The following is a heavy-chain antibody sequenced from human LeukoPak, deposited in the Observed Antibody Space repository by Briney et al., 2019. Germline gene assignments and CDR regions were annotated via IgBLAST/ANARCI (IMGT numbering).Heavy chain of an antibody. J-gene: IGHJ2*01. CDR2: ISSSSSTI. V-gene: IGHV3-48*01. CDR3: ARSYCTNGVCYGRYFDL. CDR1: GFTFNDYA. D-gene: IGHD2-8*01. Sequence: GGSLRLSCAASGFTFNDYAMHWVRQAPGKGLEWVSYISSSSSTIYYADSVKGRFTISRDNAKNSLYLQMNSLRAEDTAVYYCARSYCTNGVCYGRYFDLWGRGTLVTVSS.